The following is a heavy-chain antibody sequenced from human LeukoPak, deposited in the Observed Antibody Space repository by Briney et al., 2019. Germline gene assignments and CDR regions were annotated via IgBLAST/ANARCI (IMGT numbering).Heavy chain of an antibody. Sequence: SETLSLTCTVSGGSISSSSYYWGWLRQPPGKGLEWIGSIYYSGSTYDNPSLKSRVTISVNTSKNQFSLKLSSVTAADTAVYYCARGGFSGYPDDYWGQGTLVTVSS. CDR2: IYYSGST. V-gene: IGHV4-39*01. J-gene: IGHJ4*02. CDR3: ARGGFSGYPDDY. CDR1: GGSISSSSYY. D-gene: IGHD3-22*01.